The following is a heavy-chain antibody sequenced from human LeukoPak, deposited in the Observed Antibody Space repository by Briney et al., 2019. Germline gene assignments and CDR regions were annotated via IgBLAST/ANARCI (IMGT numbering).Heavy chain of an antibody. CDR1: GYTFTSYY. CDR2: INPSGGST. CDR3: ARDRRVVVVPAAIHYYYYYGMDV. D-gene: IGHD2-2*02. J-gene: IGHJ6*02. V-gene: IGHV1-46*01. Sequence: GASVKVSCKASGYTFTSYYMHWVRQAPGQGLEWMGIINPSGGSTSYAQEFQGRVTMTRDTSTSTVYMELSSLRSEDTAVYYCARDRRVVVVPAAIHYYYYYGMDVWGQGTTVTVSS.